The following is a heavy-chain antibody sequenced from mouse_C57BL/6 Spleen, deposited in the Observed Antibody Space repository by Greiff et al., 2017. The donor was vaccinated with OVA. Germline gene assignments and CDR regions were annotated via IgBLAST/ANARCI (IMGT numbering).Heavy chain of an antibody. D-gene: IGHD1-1*01. CDR1: GFSLTSYA. Sequence: QVQLQQSGPGLVAPSQSLSITCTVSGFSLTSYAISWVRQPPGKGLEWLGVIWTGGGTNYNSAPKSRLSISKDNSKRQVFLRMNSLQTDDTARYYCARNNEDYGSPLTDWGQGTTLTVSS. J-gene: IGHJ2*01. CDR3: ARNNEDYGSPLTD. CDR2: IWTGGGT. V-gene: IGHV2-9-1*01.